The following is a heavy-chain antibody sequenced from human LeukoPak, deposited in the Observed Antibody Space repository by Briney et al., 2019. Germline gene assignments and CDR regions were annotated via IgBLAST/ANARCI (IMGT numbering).Heavy chain of an antibody. CDR2: IYTSGNT. V-gene: IGHV4-61*02. CDR3: ARDPHCSSTSCYTAAFDI. D-gene: IGHD2-2*02. Sequence: SETLSLTCTVSGDSISSGSYYWSWIRQPAGKGLEWIGRIYTSGNTYYNPSLKSRVTISVDTSKNQFSLKLSSVTAADTAVYYCARDPHCSSTSCYTAAFDIWGQGTMVTVSS. J-gene: IGHJ3*02. CDR1: GDSISSGSYY.